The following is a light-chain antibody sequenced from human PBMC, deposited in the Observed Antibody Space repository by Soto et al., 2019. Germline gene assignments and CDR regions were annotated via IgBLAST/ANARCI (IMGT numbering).Light chain of an antibody. CDR3: QQSNNWPYT. Sequence: EIVMTQSPATLSVSPGERATLSCRASQSVSDNLAWYQQKPGQAPRLLIYGASTRATGIPARFSGSGSGTEFTLTISSLQSEDFAVYYCQQSNNWPYTFGQGNKL. V-gene: IGKV3-15*01. CDR2: GAS. J-gene: IGKJ2*01. CDR1: QSVSDN.